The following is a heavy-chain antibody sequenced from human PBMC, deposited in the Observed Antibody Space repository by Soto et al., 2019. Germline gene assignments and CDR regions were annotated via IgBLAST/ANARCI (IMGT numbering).Heavy chain of an antibody. CDR2: ISSSSSYI. J-gene: IGHJ3*02. Sequence: EVQLVESGGGLVKPGGSLRLSCAASGFTFSSYSMNWVRQAPGKGLEWVSSISSSSSYIYYADSVKGRFTISRDNAKNSLYLQMNSLRAEDTAVYYCARSCELRGDDAFDIWGQGTMVTVSS. V-gene: IGHV3-21*01. D-gene: IGHD1-26*01. CDR3: ARSCELRGDDAFDI. CDR1: GFTFSSYS.